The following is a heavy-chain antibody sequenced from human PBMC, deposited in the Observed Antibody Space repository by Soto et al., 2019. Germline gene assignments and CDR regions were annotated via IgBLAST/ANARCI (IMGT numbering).Heavy chain of an antibody. D-gene: IGHD3-16*01. CDR1: GGSISSYY. CDR2: IYYSGST. V-gene: IGHV4-59*01. Sequence: SETLSLTCTVSGGSISSYYWSWIRQPPGKGLEWIGYIYYSGSTNYNPSLKSRVTISVDTSKNQFSLKLSSVTAADTAVYYCARGKDPLYDYIWGSYYYFDYWGQGTLVTVSS. CDR3: ARGKDPLYDYIWGSYYYFDY. J-gene: IGHJ4*02.